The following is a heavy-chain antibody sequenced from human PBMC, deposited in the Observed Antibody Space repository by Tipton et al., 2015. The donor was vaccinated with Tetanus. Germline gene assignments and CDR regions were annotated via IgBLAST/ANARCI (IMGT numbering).Heavy chain of an antibody. V-gene: IGHV4-31*02. J-gene: IGHJ4*02. CDR1: GGSLSSGGYY. D-gene: IGHD3-3*01. CDR2: IYYSGST. CDR3: ARAPGGGITIFGVVPPPFFDY. Sequence: LRLSCTVSGGSLSSGGYYWSWIRQHPGKGLEWIGYIYYSGSTYYNPSLKSRVTISVDTSKNQFSLKLSSVTAADTAVYYCARAPGGGITIFGVVPPPFFDYWGQGTLVTVSS.